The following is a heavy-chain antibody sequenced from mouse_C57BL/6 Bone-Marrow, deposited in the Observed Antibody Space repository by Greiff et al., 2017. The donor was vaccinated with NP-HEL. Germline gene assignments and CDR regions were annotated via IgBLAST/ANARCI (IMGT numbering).Heavy chain of an antibody. V-gene: IGHV1-69*01. CDR2: IDPSDSYT. CDR3: ARENYDRDYYAMDY. CDR1: GYTFTSYW. J-gene: IGHJ4*01. D-gene: IGHD2-4*01. Sequence: QVQLQQPGAELVMPGASVKLSCKASGYTFTSYWMHWVKQRPGQGLEWIGEIDPSDSYTNYNQKFKGKSTLTVDKSSSTAYMQLSSLTSEDSEVYYCARENYDRDYYAMDYWGQGTSVTVSS.